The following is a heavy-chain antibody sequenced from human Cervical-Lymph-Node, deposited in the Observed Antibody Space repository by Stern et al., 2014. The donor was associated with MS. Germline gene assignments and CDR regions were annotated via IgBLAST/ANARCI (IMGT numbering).Heavy chain of an antibody. Sequence: MQLVESGAEVKKPGASVKVSCKASGYTFTFFDVHWVRQATGQGLEWMGWVNPNSGNTGIAQKFQGRVTMTRDTSITTAYIELSSLTSEDTAVYYCARGPARATAIGYWGQGTLVTVSS. CDR3: ARGPARATAIGY. J-gene: IGHJ4*02. D-gene: IGHD6-25*01. V-gene: IGHV1-8*01. CDR2: VNPNSGNT. CDR1: GYTFTFFD.